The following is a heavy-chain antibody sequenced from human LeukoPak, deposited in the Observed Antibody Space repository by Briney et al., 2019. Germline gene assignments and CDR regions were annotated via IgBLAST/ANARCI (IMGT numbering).Heavy chain of an antibody. CDR2: IYYSGST. V-gene: IGHV4-59*12. D-gene: IGHD1-26*01. J-gene: IGHJ4*02. Sequence: KPSETLSLTCTVSGGSISSYYWSWIRQPPGKGLEWIGYIYYSGSTNYNPSLKSRVTISVDTSKNQFSLKLSSVTAADTAVYYCARNGGSYYGQDYWGQGTLVTVSS. CDR1: GGSISSYY. CDR3: ARNGGSYYGQDY.